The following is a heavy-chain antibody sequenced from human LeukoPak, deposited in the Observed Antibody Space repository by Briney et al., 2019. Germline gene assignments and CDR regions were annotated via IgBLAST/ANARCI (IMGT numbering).Heavy chain of an antibody. CDR2: INPSGGST. CDR3: AREDQTAMLDY. D-gene: IGHD5-18*01. Sequence: ASVKVSCKASGYTFTSYYMHWVRQAPGQGLEWMGIINPSGGSTSYAQKFQGRVTMTRDTSTSTAYMELSRLRSDDTAVYYCAREDQTAMLDYWGQGTLVTVSS. CDR1: GYTFTSYY. J-gene: IGHJ4*02. V-gene: IGHV1-46*01.